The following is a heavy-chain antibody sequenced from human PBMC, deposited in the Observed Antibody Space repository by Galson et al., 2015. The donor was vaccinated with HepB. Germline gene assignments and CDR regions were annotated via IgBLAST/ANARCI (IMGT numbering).Heavy chain of an antibody. J-gene: IGHJ4*02. D-gene: IGHD6-19*01. CDR3: AREGLGGAMAGLDN. CDR2: ITYDGGLK. CDR1: GFTFGGYA. Sequence: SLRLSCAASGFTFGGYAMFWVRRAPGKGLEWVASITYDGGLKYHADSVKGRFAISRDNFKSTLYLQLNSLTVEDTAIYYCAREGLGGAMAGLDNWGQGTLVTVSS. V-gene: IGHV3-30*09.